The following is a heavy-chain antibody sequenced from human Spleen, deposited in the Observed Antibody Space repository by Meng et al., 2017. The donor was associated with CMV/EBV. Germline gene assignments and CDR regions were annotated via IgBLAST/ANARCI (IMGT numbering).Heavy chain of an antibody. CDR2: IYHSGTT. V-gene: IGHV4-4*01. CDR3: AREDSSTWGGFYFDY. D-gene: IGHD6-13*01. CDR1: GDSISSRNW. J-gene: IGHJ4*02. Sequence: GSLRLSCAVSGDSISSRNWWNWVRQTPGKGLEWIGEIYHSGTTNYNPSLKSRVTTSVDTSKNQFSLKLTSVTAADTAVYFCAREDSSTWGGFYFDYWGKGTLVTVSS.